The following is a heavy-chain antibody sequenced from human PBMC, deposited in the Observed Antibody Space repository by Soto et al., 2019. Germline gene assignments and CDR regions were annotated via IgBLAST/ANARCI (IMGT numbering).Heavy chain of an antibody. V-gene: IGHV4-4*07. CDR3: ARGRSFRLVGVPLDP. Sequence: PSETLSLTCSVSGGSISSSYWNWIRQPAGKGLEWIGRFYTTGRASYNPSLKGRLTLSGDTSKNQFSLRLGSVTAADTAVYYCARGRSFRLVGVPLDPWGQGALVTVSS. CDR1: GGSISSSY. J-gene: IGHJ5*02. CDR2: FYTTGRA. D-gene: IGHD3-16*02.